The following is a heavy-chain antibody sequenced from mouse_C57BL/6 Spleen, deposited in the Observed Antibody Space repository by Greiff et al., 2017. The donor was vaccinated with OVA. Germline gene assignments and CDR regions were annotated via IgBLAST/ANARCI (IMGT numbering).Heavy chain of an antibody. Sequence: QVQLQQSGPELVKPGASVKISCKASGYAFSSSWMNWVKQRPGKGLEWIGRIYPGDGDTNYNGKFKGKATLTADKSSSTAYMQLSSLTSEDSAVYFCARAGDYYGSSDTGGFAYWGQGTLVTVSA. V-gene: IGHV1-82*01. D-gene: IGHD1-1*01. CDR2: IYPGDGDT. J-gene: IGHJ3*01. CDR1: GYAFSSSW. CDR3: ARAGDYYGSSDTGGFAY.